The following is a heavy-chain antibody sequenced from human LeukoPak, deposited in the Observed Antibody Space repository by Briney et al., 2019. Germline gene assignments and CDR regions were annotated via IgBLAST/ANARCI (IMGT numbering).Heavy chain of an antibody. CDR3: AKLWEHDYGDY. V-gene: IGHV3-53*01. CDR1: GFTVSSNY. Sequence: WGSLRLSCAASGFTVSSNYMSWVRQAPGKGLEWVSVIFSASRIFYADSVKGRFTISRDTSKNTLYLQMNSLRAEDTAVYYCAKLWEHDYGDYWGQGTLVTVSS. CDR2: IFSASRI. D-gene: IGHD1/OR15-1a*01. J-gene: IGHJ4*02.